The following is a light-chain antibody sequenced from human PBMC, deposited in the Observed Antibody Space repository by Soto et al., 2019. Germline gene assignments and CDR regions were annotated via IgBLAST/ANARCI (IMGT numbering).Light chain of an antibody. J-gene: IGKJ5*01. CDR2: DAT. Sequence: DIQMTQSPSTLSASVGDRVTITCRASQSISRWLAWYQQKPGKAPKLLIHDATSLQSGVPSWFSGSGSGTDFTLTITSLQPEDFGTYYCQQSYSTPTFGQGTRLEIK. CDR1: QSISRW. V-gene: IGKV1-39*01. CDR3: QQSYSTPT.